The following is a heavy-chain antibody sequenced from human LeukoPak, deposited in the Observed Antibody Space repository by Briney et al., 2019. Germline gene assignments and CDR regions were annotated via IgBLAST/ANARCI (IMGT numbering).Heavy chain of an antibody. CDR3: AKGSDWVVRGIFSDY. V-gene: IGHV3-23*01. Sequence: GGSLRLSCAASGFTFSSCAMSWVRQAPGKGLEWVSAISGSGGSTYYADSVKGRFTISRDNANNTLYLQMNSLRAEDTAVYYCAKGSDWVVRGIFSDYWGQGTLVTVSS. D-gene: IGHD3-10*01. J-gene: IGHJ4*02. CDR2: ISGSGGST. CDR1: GFTFSSCA.